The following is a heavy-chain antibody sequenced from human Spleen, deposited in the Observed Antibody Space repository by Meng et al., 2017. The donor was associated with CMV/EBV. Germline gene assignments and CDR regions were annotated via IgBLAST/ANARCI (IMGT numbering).Heavy chain of an antibody. CDR3: AKVIGGGWYRVNVIANQGFDY. D-gene: IGHD6-19*01. CDR1: GFTFSSYS. V-gene: IGHV3-21*04. Sequence: GGSLRLSCAASGFTFSSYSMNWVRQAPGKGLEWVSSISSSSSYIYYADSVKGRFTISRDNSKNTLYLQMNSLRAEDTAVYYCAKVIGGGWYRVNVIANQGFDYWGQGTLVTVSS. J-gene: IGHJ4*02. CDR2: ISSSSSYI.